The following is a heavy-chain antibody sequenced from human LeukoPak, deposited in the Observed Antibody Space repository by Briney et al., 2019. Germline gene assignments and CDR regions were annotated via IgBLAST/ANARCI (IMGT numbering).Heavy chain of an antibody. CDR3: ARECSSTSCFPYYYGMDV. J-gene: IGHJ6*02. CDR1: GYTFTSYG. D-gene: IGHD2-2*01. CDR2: ISAYNGNT. Sequence: ASVKVSCKASGYTFTSYGISWVRQAPGQGLEWMGRISAYNGNTNYAQKLQGRVTMTTDTSTSTAYMELRSLRSDDTAVYYCARECSSTSCFPYYYGMDVWGQGTTVTVSS. V-gene: IGHV1-18*01.